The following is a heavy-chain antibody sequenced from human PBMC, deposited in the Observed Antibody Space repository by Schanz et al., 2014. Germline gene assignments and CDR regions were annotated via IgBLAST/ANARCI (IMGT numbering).Heavy chain of an antibody. D-gene: IGHD3-10*01. CDR3: ARLPVGYGSGIWDV. CDR1: GFTFSSYG. V-gene: IGHV3-33*01. CDR2: IWYDENNK. Sequence: QVQLVESGGGVVQFGRSLRLSCVASGFTFSSYGMHWVRQAPGKGLEWVAVIWYDENNKYYADSVKGRFTMSRDNSKNTLYLQMNSLRVEDTAVYYCARLPVGYGSGIWDVWGQGTSVTDSS. J-gene: IGHJ6*02.